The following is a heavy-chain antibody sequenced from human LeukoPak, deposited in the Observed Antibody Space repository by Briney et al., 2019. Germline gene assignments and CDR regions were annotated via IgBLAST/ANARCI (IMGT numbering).Heavy chain of an antibody. CDR2: ISSSSSYI. CDR1: GFTFSSYS. D-gene: IGHD5-24*01. CDR3: ARAEMANSWDYMDV. J-gene: IGHJ6*03. Sequence: GGSLRLSCAASGFTFSSYSMNWVRQAPGKGLEWVSSISSSSSYIYYADSVKGRFTISRDNAKNSLYLQMNSLRAEDTAVYYCARAEMANSWDYMDVWGKGTTVTVSS. V-gene: IGHV3-21*01.